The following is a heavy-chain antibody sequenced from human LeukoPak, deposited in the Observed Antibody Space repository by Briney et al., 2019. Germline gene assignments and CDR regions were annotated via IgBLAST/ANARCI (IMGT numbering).Heavy chain of an antibody. Sequence: SETLSLTCTVSGDSISTYYWNWIRLPAGKGLEWIGRMYISGSTDYNPSLKSRVTMSLDTTKNQFSLKLSSVTAADTAVYYCARNPLETAGYNWFDPWGQRTLVTVSS. V-gene: IGHV4-4*07. CDR3: ARNPLETAGYNWFDP. CDR1: GDSISTYY. CDR2: MYISGST. D-gene: IGHD6-13*01. J-gene: IGHJ5*02.